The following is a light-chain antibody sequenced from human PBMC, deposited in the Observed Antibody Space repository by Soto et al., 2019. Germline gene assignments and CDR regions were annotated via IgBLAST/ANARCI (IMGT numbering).Light chain of an antibody. CDR1: QSVSSN. V-gene: IGKV3-15*01. J-gene: IGKJ1*01. CDR3: QQYNNWPRT. CDR2: AAS. Sequence: EIGMTQSPATLSVSQGERATLSCRASQSVSSNLAWYQQKPGQAPRLLIYAASTRATGIPARFSGSGSGTEFTLTISSLQSEDFVVYYCQQYNNWPRTFGRGTKVDIK.